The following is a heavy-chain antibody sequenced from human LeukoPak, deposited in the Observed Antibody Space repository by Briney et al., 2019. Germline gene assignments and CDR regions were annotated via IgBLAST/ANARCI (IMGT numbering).Heavy chain of an antibody. J-gene: IGHJ4*02. D-gene: IGHD6-13*01. V-gene: IGHV3-66*01. CDR2: IYSGGST. CDR1: GFTVSSNY. CDR3: ARDSSSSPSYYFDY. Sequence: GGSLRLSCAAFGFTVSSNYMSWVRQAPGKGLEWVSVIYSGGSTYYADSVKGRFTISRDNSKNTLYLQMNSLRAEDTAVYYCARDSSSSPSYYFDYWGQGTLVTVSS.